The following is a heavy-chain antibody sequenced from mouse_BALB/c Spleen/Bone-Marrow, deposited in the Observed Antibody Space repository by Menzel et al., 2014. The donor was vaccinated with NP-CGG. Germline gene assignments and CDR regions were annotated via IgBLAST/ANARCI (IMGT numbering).Heavy chain of an antibody. V-gene: IGHV14-3*02. CDR3: ANYYYGYYFDY. D-gene: IGHD1-1*01. CDR2: IDPANGNT. CDR1: GFNIKDTY. J-gene: IGHJ2*01. Sequence: EVKVEESGAELVKPGASVKLSCTASGFNIKDTYMHWVKQRPEQGLEWIGRIDPANGNTKYDPKFQDKATITADTSSNTAYRQLSSLTSEDTAVYYCANYYYGYYFDYWGQGTTLTVSS.